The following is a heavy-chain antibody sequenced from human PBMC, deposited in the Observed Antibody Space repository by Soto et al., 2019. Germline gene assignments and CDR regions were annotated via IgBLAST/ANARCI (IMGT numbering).Heavy chain of an antibody. V-gene: IGHV3-30-3*01. CDR2: ISSDANHI. D-gene: IGHD3-16*01. J-gene: IGHJ5*02. Sequence: QVQLVESGGGVVQPGRSLRLSCEASGFSFGGYALHWVRQPPGKGLEWVAAISSDANHISYADSVGGRFTLSRDNSMNTLYLQMNSLRPEDTATYFCARDRRGEAPGGWFDPWGQGTLVAVSS. CDR1: GFSFGGYA. CDR3: ARDRRGEAPGGWFDP.